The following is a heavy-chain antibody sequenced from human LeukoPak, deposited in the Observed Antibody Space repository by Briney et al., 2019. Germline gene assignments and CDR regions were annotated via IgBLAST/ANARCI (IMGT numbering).Heavy chain of an antibody. CDR3: VKGGQDCSPTTCYYD. Sequence: PGGSLRLSCVASGYIFNSYAVSWVRQAPGKGLEWVSAISGSGNTYYADSVKGRFTISRDNSKNTGYLQMNSLRAEDTAVYYCVKGGQDCSPTTCYYDWGQGTLVTVSS. D-gene: IGHD2-2*01. V-gene: IGHV3-23*01. CDR1: GYIFNSYA. CDR2: ISGSGNT. J-gene: IGHJ4*02.